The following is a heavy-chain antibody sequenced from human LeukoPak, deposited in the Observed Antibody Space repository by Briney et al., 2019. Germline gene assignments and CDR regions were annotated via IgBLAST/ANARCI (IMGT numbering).Heavy chain of an antibody. D-gene: IGHD3-10*01. V-gene: IGHV3-11*01. J-gene: IGHJ4*02. CDR1: GFTFRDYN. CDR2: ISSSGSTI. Sequence: PGGSLRLSCAASGFTFRDYNMTWIRQAPGKGLEGVSYISSSGSTIYYADSVKGRFTISRDNAKNSLYLQMNSLRAEDTAVYYCARAPVGYGSGSYYNSRFFDYWGQGTLVTVSS. CDR3: ARAPVGYGSGSYYNSRFFDY.